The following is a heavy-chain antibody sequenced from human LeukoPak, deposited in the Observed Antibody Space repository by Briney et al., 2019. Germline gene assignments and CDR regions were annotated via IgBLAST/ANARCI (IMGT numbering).Heavy chain of an antibody. CDR3: ARLYSSSLGRVFDY. CDR2: IYNSGST. J-gene: IGHJ4*02. V-gene: IGHV4-59*01. Sequence: PSETLSLTCTVSGGSITSYYWSWIRQPPGKGLEWIGYIYNSGSTYYNPSLKSRVTISVDTSKNQFSLKLSSVTAADTAVYYCARLYSSSLGRVFDYWGQGTLVTVSS. D-gene: IGHD4-11*01. CDR1: GGSITSYY.